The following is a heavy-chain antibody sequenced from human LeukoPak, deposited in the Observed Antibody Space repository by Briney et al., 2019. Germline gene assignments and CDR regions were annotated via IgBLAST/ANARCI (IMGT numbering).Heavy chain of an antibody. CDR2: IRYAGGNT. CDR3: AKDVPRYCSGGSCSTIDY. J-gene: IGHJ4*02. CDR1: GFTISSYG. D-gene: IGHD2-15*01. Sequence: QPGGSLRLSCAASGFTISSYGMRCVRQAPGGGVGVGAIIRYAGGNTYYDASLKGRFTISRDNSKNTLYLQMNSLRAEDTAVYYCAKDVPRYCSGGSCSTIDYWGQGTLVTVSS. V-gene: IGHV3-30*02.